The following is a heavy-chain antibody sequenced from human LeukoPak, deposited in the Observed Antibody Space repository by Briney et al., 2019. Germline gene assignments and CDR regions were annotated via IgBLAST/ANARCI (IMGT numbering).Heavy chain of an antibody. CDR2: VDPEDGET. V-gene: IGHV1-69-2*01. Sequence: ASVKISCKVSGYTFADYYMHWVQQAPGKGLEWMGLVDPEDGETIYAEKFQGRVTITADTSTDTAYMELSSLRSEDTAVYYCATDPSIADKYNWFDPWGQGTLVTVSS. CDR1: GYTFADYY. D-gene: IGHD6-6*01. CDR3: ATDPSIADKYNWFDP. J-gene: IGHJ5*02.